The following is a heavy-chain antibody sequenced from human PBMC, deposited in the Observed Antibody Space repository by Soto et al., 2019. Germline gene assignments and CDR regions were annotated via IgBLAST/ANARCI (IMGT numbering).Heavy chain of an antibody. CDR1: GYTFTSYG. CDR2: ISGYDGNT. Sequence: QAQLVQSGAEVKKPGASVKVSCKASGYTFTSYGISWVRQAPGQGPEWLGWISGYDGNTKYAQKVQGRVTMTRDASTSTAYIELRSLRSDDTAFYYCARYIAYGSGNLNWFDPWGQGTLVTVSS. D-gene: IGHD3-10*01. J-gene: IGHJ5*02. V-gene: IGHV1-18*01. CDR3: ARYIAYGSGNLNWFDP.